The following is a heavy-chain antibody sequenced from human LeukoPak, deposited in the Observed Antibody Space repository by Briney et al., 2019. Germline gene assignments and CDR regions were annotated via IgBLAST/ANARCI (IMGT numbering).Heavy chain of an antibody. Sequence: PSETLSLTCTVSGGSISSGSYYWSWIRQPAGKGLEWIGRIYTSGSTNYNPSLKSRVTISVDTSKNQFSLKLNSVTAADTAVYYCVRAVIAAAGIFYYFDYWGLGTLVTVSS. CDR1: GGSISSGSYY. CDR3: VRAVIAAAGIFYYFDY. D-gene: IGHD6-13*01. CDR2: IYTSGST. J-gene: IGHJ4*02. V-gene: IGHV4-61*02.